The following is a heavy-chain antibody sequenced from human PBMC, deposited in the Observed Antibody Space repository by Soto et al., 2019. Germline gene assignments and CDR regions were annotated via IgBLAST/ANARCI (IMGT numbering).Heavy chain of an antibody. Sequence: ASVKVSCKAIGYSFTSHYMHWVRQAPGQGLEWMGTIYPGGVNIGYAQKFQGRVTMTTDTSTSTVYMEVRSLRSEDTAVYYCARTTSYYYDSSGSPGAFDIWGQGTMVTVSS. CDR3: ARTTSYYYDSSGSPGAFDI. CDR1: GYSFTSHY. V-gene: IGHV1-46*01. J-gene: IGHJ3*02. D-gene: IGHD3-22*01. CDR2: IYPGGVNI.